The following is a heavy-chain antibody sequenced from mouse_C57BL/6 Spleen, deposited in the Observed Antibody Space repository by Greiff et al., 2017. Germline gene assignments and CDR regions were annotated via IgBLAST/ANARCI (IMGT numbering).Heavy chain of an antibody. CDR2: IYPGDGDT. CDR3: ASYYPFAMDY. J-gene: IGHJ4*01. V-gene: IGHV1-82*01. Sequence: QVQLQQSGPELVKPGASVKISCKASGYAFSSSWMNWVKQRPGKGLEWIGRIYPGDGDTNYNGKFKGKATLTADKSSSTAYMQLSSLTSEDSAVXFCASYYPFAMDYWGQGTSVTVSS. D-gene: IGHD1-1*01. CDR1: GYAFSSSW.